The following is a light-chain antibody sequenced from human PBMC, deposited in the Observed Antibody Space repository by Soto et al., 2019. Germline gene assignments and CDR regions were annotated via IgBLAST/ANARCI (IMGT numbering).Light chain of an antibody. CDR1: QSVFSSANSKNF. V-gene: IGKV4-1*01. J-gene: IGKJ2*01. CDR2: WAS. CDR3: QQYYRKHYT. Sequence: DIVMTQSPDSLPVSLGETATINCKSSQSVFSSANSKNFLAWYQQRPGQPPNLLIYWASTRESGVPHRFSGSGSGTDFTLTISSMQAEDVAVYYCQQYYRKHYTFGQGTKLEIK.